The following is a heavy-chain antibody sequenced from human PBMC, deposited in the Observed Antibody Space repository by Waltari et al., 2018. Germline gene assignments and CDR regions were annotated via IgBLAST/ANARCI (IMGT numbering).Heavy chain of an antibody. J-gene: IGHJ6*02. V-gene: IGHV4-39*01. CDR2: IYYSGSN. CDR1: GGSISSSRYY. D-gene: IGHD6-13*01. Sequence: QLQLQESGPGLVKPSETLSLTCTVSGGSISSSRYYWGWIRQPPGKGLEWIGSIYYSGSNYYNPSLKSRVTISVDTSKNQFSLKLSSVTAADTAVYYCARMGSWDFYGMDVWGQGTTVTGSS. CDR3: ARMGSWDFYGMDV.